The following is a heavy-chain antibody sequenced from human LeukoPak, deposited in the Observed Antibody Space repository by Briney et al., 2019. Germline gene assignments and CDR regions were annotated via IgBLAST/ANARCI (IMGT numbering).Heavy chain of an antibody. Sequence: PSETLSLTCTVSGDSISNYYWSWIRQPPGKGLEWIGFIYYSGSTNYNPSLRSRVTISVDTSKNQFSLKLSSVTAADTAVYYCARHWGDSPNHSDDLYALDIWGQGTMVTVSS. CDR2: IYYSGST. CDR3: ARHWGDSPNHSDDLYALDI. V-gene: IGHV4-59*08. CDR1: GDSISNYY. D-gene: IGHD1-14*01. J-gene: IGHJ3*02.